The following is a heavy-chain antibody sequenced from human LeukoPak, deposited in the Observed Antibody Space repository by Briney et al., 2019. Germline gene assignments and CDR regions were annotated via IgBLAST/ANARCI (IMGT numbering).Heavy chain of an antibody. Sequence: SQTLSLTCTVSGGSISSSSYYWGWIRQPPGKGLEWIGYIYYSGSTYYNPSLKSRVTISVDTSKNQFSLKLSSVTAADTAVYYCAREAHAVTSIPYCGQRTLVTASS. V-gene: IGHV4-31*03. CDR2: IYYSGST. J-gene: IGHJ4*02. CDR1: GGSISSSSYY. D-gene: IGHD2-21*02. CDR3: AREAHAVTSIPY.